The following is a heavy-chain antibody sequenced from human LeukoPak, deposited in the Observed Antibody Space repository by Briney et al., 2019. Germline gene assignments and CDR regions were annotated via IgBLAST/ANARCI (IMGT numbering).Heavy chain of an antibody. V-gene: IGHV4-34*01. CDR3: ARGKGILTGYRLPFDY. D-gene: IGHD3-9*01. CDR2: INHSGST. Sequence: SETLSLTCAVYGGSFSGYYWSWIRQPPGKGLEWIGEINHSGSTNYNPSLKSRVTISVDTSKNQFSLKLSSVTAADTAVYYCARGKGILTGYRLPFDYWGQGTLVTVSS. J-gene: IGHJ4*02. CDR1: GGSFSGYY.